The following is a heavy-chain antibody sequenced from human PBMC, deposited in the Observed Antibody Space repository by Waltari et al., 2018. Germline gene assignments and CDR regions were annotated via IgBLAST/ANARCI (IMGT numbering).Heavy chain of an antibody. V-gene: IGHV6-1*01. CDR1: GDSLFTTSVA. J-gene: IGHJ3*02. Sequence: QVQLQQSGPGLVKPSQTLPLTCAVSGDSLFTTSVAWNWIRQSPSRGLEWLGRIYYRSQWRNDYALSVKGRITVNPDTSKNHFSLQLDSVTPDDTAVYYCARGKFTAFDIWGQGTMVTVSA. CDR2: IYYRSQWRN. CDR3: ARGKFTAFDI.